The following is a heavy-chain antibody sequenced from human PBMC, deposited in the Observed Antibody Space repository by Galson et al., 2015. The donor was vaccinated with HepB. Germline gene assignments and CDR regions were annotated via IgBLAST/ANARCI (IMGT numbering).Heavy chain of an antibody. CDR3: AREDCSSVRCYGVPDY. Sequence: SLRLSCAASGFTFSNFAMTWVRQAPGKGLEWVASLSGDGLHTFYAGSVKGRFTISRDNSKATLFLQMNSLRAEDTAVYSCAREDCSSVRCYGVPDYWGQGALVTVSS. J-gene: IGHJ4*02. D-gene: IGHD2-2*01. CDR2: LSGDGLHT. CDR1: GFTFSNFA. V-gene: IGHV3-23*01.